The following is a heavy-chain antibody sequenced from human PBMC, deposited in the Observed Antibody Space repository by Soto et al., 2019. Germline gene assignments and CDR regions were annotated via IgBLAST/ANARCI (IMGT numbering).Heavy chain of an antibody. CDR1: GFTFSSYA. CDR2: ISYDGSNK. Sequence: GGSLRLSCAASGFTFSSYAMHWVRQAPGKGLEWVAVISYDGSNKYYADSVKGRFTISRDNSKNTLYLQMNSLRAEATAVYYCAREAGYRQWLAFDYWGQGTLVTVSS. V-gene: IGHV3-30-3*01. CDR3: AREAGYRQWLAFDY. D-gene: IGHD6-19*01. J-gene: IGHJ4*02.